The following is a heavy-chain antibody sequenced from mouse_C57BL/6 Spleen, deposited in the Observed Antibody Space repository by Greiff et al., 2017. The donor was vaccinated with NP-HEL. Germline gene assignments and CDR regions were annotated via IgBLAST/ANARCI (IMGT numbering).Heavy chain of an antibody. CDR1: GYTFTSYW. D-gene: IGHD6-1*01. V-gene: IGHV1-72*01. CDR2: IDPNSGGT. Sequence: QVQLQQPGAELVKPGASVKLSCKASGYTFTSYWMHWVKQRPGRGLEWIGRIDPNSGGTKYNEKFKSKATLTVDKPSSTAYKQISSLTSEDAAVYYCGLSAGDYAMDYWGQGTSVTVSS. CDR3: GLSAGDYAMDY. J-gene: IGHJ4*01.